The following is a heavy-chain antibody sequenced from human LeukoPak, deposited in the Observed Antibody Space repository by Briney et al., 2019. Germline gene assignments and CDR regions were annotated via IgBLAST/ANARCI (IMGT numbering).Heavy chain of an antibody. D-gene: IGHD3-22*01. V-gene: IGHV3-7*01. CDR3: GRSETTYYYDSSVYFYYYYGMDV. CDR1: GFTFSNYW. J-gene: IGHJ6*02. CDR2: IKQDGSEK. Sequence: GGSLRLSCAASGFTFSNYWMTWVRQAPGKGLEWVANIKQDGSEKYYVDSVKGRSTISRDNTKNSLYLQMNSLRAEDTAVYYCGRSETTYYYDSSVYFYYYYGMDVWGQGTTVTVSS.